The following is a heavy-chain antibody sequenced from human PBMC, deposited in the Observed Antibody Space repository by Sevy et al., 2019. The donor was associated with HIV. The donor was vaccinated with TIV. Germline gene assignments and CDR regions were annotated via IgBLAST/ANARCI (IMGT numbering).Heavy chain of an antibody. V-gene: IGHV1-18*01. CDR3: ARIYSYSSSWYSYYYYYCMDV. CDR2: ISAYNGNT. Sequence: ASVKVSCKASGYTFTSYGISWVRQAPGQGLEWMGWISAYNGNTNYAQKLQGRVTMTTDTSTSTAYMELRSLRSDDTAVYYCARIYSYSSSWYSYYYYYCMDVWGKGTTVTVSS. CDR1: GYTFTSYG. J-gene: IGHJ6*03. D-gene: IGHD6-13*01.